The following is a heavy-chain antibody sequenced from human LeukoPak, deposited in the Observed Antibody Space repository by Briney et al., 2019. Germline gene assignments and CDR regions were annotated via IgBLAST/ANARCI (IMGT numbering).Heavy chain of an antibody. CDR3: AKDGLYCGGDCYFDYYYMDV. CDR2: IRYDGSNK. V-gene: IGHV3-30*02. CDR1: GFTFSSYG. Sequence: GGSLRLSCAASGFTFSSYGMHWVRQAPGKGLEWVAFIRYDGSNKYYADSVKGRFTISRDNSKNTLYLQMNSLRAEDTAVYYCAKDGLYCGGDCYFDYYYMDVWGKGTTVTVSS. D-gene: IGHD2-21*02. J-gene: IGHJ6*03.